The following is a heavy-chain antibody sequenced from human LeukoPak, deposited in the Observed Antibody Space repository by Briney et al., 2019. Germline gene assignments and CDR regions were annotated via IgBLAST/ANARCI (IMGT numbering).Heavy chain of an antibody. D-gene: IGHD2-15*01. CDR3: ARDCSGGSCYSYDAFDI. CDR2: ISSSGSTI. J-gene: IGHJ3*02. V-gene: IGHV3-11*04. Sequence: GGSLRLSCAASGFTFGDYYMSWIRQAPGKGLEWVSYISSSGSTIYYADSVKGRFTISRDNAKNSLYLQMNSLRAEDTAVYYCARDCSGGSCYSYDAFDIWGQGTMVTVSS. CDR1: GFTFGDYY.